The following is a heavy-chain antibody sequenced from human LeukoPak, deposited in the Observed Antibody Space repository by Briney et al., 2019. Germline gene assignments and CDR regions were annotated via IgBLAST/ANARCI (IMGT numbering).Heavy chain of an antibody. D-gene: IGHD2-21*02. J-gene: IGHJ3*02. CDR3: ARGSYCSGGVCSPVGAFDI. V-gene: IGHV3-13*01. CDR2: IGTAGDT. Sequence: GGSLRLSCAVSGFTFSTYDMHWVRQVPGKGLEWVSGIGTAGDTYYADSIKGRFTFSRENAKNSLFLQMNGLRVGDTAVYYCARGSYCSGGVCSPVGAFDIWGQGTVVTVSS. CDR1: GFTFSTYD.